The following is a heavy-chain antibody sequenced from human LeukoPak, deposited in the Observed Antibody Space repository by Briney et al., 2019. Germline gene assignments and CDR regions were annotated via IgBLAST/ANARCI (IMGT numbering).Heavy chain of an antibody. V-gene: IGHV1-69*13. CDR3: ARWLPPRGAFDI. J-gene: IGHJ3*02. Sequence: VASVKVSCKASGGTFSSYAISWVRQAPGQGLEWMGGIIPIFGTANYAQKFQGRVTITADESTSTAYMELSSLRSEDTAVYYCARWLPPRGAFDIWGQGTMVTVSS. CDR2: IIPIFGTA. CDR1: GGTFSSYA. D-gene: IGHD5-12*01.